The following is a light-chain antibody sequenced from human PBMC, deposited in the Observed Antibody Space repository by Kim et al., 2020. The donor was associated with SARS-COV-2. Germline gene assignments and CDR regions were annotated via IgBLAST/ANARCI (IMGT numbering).Light chain of an antibody. CDR3: QAWDSSTACYV. V-gene: IGLV3-1*01. J-gene: IGLJ1*01. CDR2: QDS. Sequence: SYELTQPPSVSVSPGQTASITCSGDKLGDKYACWYQQKPGQSPVLVIYQDSKRPSGIPERFSGSNSGNTATLTISGTQAMDEADYYCQAWDSSTACYVFGTGTKVTGL. CDR1: KLGDKY.